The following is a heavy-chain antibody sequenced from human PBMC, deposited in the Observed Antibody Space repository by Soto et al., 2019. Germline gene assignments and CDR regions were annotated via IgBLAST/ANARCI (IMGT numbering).Heavy chain of an antibody. CDR1: GGTFSSYA. V-gene: IGHV1-69*13. CDR2: IIPIFGTA. J-gene: IGHJ6*02. Sequence: SVKVSCKASGGTFSSYAVSWVRQAPGQGLEWMGGIIPIFGTANYAQKFQGRVTITADESTSTAYMELSSLRSEDTAVYYCARENTRDYYYYGMDVWGQGTTVTVSS. CDR3: ARENTRDYYYYGMDV.